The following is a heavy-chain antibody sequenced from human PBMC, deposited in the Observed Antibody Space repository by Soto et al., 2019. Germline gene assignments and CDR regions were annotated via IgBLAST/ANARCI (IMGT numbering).Heavy chain of an antibody. Sequence: PSETLSLTCTVSGGSISSYYWSWIRQPPGKGLEWIGYIYYSGSTNYNPSLKSRVTISVDTSKNQFSLKLSSVTAADTAVYYCARHSPGSLYGDYPEWFDPWGQGTLVTVSS. CDR1: GGSISSYY. CDR3: ARHSPGSLYGDYPEWFDP. CDR2: IYYSGST. V-gene: IGHV4-59*08. J-gene: IGHJ5*02. D-gene: IGHD4-17*01.